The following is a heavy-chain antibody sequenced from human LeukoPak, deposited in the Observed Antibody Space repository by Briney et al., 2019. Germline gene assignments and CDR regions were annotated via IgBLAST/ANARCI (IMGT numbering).Heavy chain of an antibody. D-gene: IGHD3-22*01. J-gene: IGHJ4*02. CDR2: INPNSGGT. CDR3: ARPMGYYDSSGYPAPFDY. V-gene: IGHV1-2*02. CDR1: GYTFTGYY. Sequence: ASVKVSCKASGYTFTGYYMHWVRQAPGQGLEWMGWINPNSGGTNYAQKFQGRATMTRDTSISTAYMELSRLRSDDTAVHYCARPMGYYDSSGYPAPFDYWGQGTLVTVSS.